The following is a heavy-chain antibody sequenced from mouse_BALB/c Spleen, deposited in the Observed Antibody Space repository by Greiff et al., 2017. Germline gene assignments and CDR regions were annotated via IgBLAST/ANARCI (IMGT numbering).Heavy chain of an antibody. V-gene: IGHV5-6-3*01. CDR2: INSNGGST. CDR1: GFTFSSYG. D-gene: IGHD1-1*01. CDR3: ARELRSYFDY. J-gene: IGHJ2*01. Sequence: EVKLVESGGGLVQPGGSLKLSCAASGFTFSSYGMSWVRQTPDKRLELVATINSNGGSTYYPDSVKGRFTISRDNAKNTLYLQMSSLKSEDTAMYYCARELRSYFDYWGQGTTLTVSS.